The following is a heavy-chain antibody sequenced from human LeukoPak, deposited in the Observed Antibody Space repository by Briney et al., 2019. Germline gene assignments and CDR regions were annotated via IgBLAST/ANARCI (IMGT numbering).Heavy chain of an antibody. CDR1: GGSISSGGYY. V-gene: IGHV4-31*03. CDR2: IYYSGST. J-gene: IGHJ4*02. CDR3: ARVTIGYFDY. D-gene: IGHD3-16*01. Sequence: SQTLSFTCTVSGGSISSGGYYWSWIRQHPGKGLEWIGYIYYSGSTYYNPSLKSRVTISVDTSKNQFSLKLSSVTAADTAVYYCARVTIGYFDYWGQGTLVTVSS.